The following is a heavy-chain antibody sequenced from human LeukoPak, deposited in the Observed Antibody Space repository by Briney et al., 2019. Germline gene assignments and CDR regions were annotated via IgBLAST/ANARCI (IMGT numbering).Heavy chain of an antibody. CDR3: AILARFFGVARSSARSDP. CDR1: GGTFSSYT. CDR2: IIPILGIA. J-gene: IGHJ5*02. Sequence: VKVSWKASGGTFSSYTISWVRQAPGQGLEWMGRIIPILGIANYAQKFQGRVTITADKPTSTAYMDLSSMRSEDTAVYHCAILARFFGVARSSARSDPWGQGTLVTVSS. D-gene: IGHD3-3*01. V-gene: IGHV1-69*02.